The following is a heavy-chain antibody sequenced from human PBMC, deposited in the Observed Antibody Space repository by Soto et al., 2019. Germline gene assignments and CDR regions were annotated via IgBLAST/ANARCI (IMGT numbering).Heavy chain of an antibody. CDR1: GFTFSRYG. V-gene: IGHV3-33*01. Sequence: PGGSLRLSCAASGFTFSRYGMHRVRQAPGKGLEWVAVILDDGSDQNYVDSVKGRFTISRDNSKNSLYLQMNSLRAEDTAVYYCARELDGIDVWGQGTTVTGSS. CDR2: ILDDGSDQ. CDR3: ARELDGIDV. J-gene: IGHJ6*02.